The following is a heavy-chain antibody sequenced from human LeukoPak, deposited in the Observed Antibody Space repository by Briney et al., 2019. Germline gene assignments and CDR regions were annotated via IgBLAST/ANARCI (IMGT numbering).Heavy chain of an antibody. J-gene: IGHJ4*02. Sequence: GGSLRLSCAASGFTFSSYAMSWVRQAPGNGLEWVANIKEDGSEKYNVDSVKGRFTISRDNAKNSLYLQMNSLRAEDTAVYYCARGYGLGASGPFYFDYWGQGTLVTVSS. V-gene: IGHV3-7*04. CDR1: GFTFSSYA. CDR2: IKEDGSEK. CDR3: ARGYGLGASGPFYFDY. D-gene: IGHD3-10*01.